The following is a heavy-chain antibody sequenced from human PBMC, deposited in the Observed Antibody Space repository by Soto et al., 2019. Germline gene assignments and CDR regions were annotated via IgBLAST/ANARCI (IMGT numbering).Heavy chain of an antibody. CDR3: AALRGGSGWKGDDAFDI. J-gene: IGHJ3*02. CDR1: GFTFSYIW. CDR2: IKSRTDGGAT. V-gene: IGHV3-15*07. D-gene: IGHD6-19*01. Sequence: GGSLRLSCAASGFTFSYIWMIWVRQAPGKGLEWVGRIKSRTDGGATDYAECVKGRFTISRDDSKNTLYLQMNGLKTEDTAVYYCAALRGGSGWKGDDAFDIWGQGTTVTVSS.